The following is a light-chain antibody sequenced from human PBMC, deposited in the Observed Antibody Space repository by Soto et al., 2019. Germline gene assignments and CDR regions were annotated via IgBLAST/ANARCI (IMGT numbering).Light chain of an antibody. CDR3: QQRGNWPWT. J-gene: IGKJ1*01. V-gene: IGKV3-11*01. CDR1: QSVSSY. CDR2: DAS. Sequence: EIVLTQSPATLSLSPGEGATLSCRASQSVSSYLAWYQQKPGQAPRLLIYDASNRATGIPGRFSGSGSGTDFTLTISSLEPEDFAVYYCQQRGNWPWTFGQGTKVDIK.